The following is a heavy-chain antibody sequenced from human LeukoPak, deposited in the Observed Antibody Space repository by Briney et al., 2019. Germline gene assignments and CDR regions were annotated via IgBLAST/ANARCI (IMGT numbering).Heavy chain of an antibody. CDR1: GFTFDDYA. V-gene: IGHV3-9*01. CDR2: ISWNSGSI. CDR3: ARGLHNFDY. Sequence: PGGSLRLSCAASGFTFDDYAMHWVRQAPGKGLEWVSGISWNSGSIGYADSVKGRFTISRDNAKNSLYLQMNSLRAEDTAVYYCARGLHNFDYWGQGTLVTVSS. J-gene: IGHJ4*02.